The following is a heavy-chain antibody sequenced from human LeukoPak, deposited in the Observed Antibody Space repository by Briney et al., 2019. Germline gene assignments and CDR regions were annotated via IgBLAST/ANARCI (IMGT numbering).Heavy chain of an antibody. CDR3: ARDLNFGLDV. Sequence: GGSLRLSCAASGFTFTDAWMSWVRQAPGKGLVWVSRTGNDGTSTDYVDSVKGRFTVSSDNAKNTLFLQMNSLRAEDSGVYYCARDLNFGLDVWGQGTAVTVSS. CDR2: TGNDGTST. V-gene: IGHV3-74*01. J-gene: IGHJ6*02. CDR1: GFTFTDAW. D-gene: IGHD1-1*01.